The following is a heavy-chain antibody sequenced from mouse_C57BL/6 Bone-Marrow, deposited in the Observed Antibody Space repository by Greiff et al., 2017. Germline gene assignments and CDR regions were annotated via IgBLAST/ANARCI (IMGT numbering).Heavy chain of an antibody. D-gene: IGHD1-1*01. Sequence: QVQLQQSGAELARPGASVKLSCKASGYTFTSYGISWVKQRTGQGLEWIGEIYPRSGNTYYNEKFKGEATLTADKSSSTAYMELRSLTSEDSAVYFCARLDYYGSSQSFYAMDYWGQGTSVTVSS. CDR1: GYTFTSYG. CDR2: IYPRSGNT. J-gene: IGHJ4*01. V-gene: IGHV1-81*01. CDR3: ARLDYYGSSQSFYAMDY.